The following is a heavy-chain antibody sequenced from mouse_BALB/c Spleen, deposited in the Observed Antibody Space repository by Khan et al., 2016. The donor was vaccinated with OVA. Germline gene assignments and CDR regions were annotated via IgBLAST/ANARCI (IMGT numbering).Heavy chain of an antibody. J-gene: IGHJ3*01. CDR2: IYPGSDST. CDR1: GYTFTDYV. V-gene: IGHV1-77*01. CDR3: ARAGWYVFAY. Sequence: QVQLQQSGPELVKPGASVKMSCKASGYTFTDYVMNWVKQRNGQGLEWIGQIYPGSDSTYYNEKFKGKATLTAARSSSTAYMQLSNLTSEDSAVFFSARAGWYVFAYWGQGTLVTVSA. D-gene: IGHD1-1*02.